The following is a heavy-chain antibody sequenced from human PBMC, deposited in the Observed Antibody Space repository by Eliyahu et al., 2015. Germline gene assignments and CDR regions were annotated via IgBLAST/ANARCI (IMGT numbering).Heavy chain of an antibody. D-gene: IGHD3-16*01. V-gene: IGHV4-59*01. J-gene: IGHJ4*02. CDR3: ARGSRGRDRYRFD. CDR2: IXYSGST. CDR1: XGXISSYX. Sequence: QVQLQESGPGLVKPSETLSLTCXVXXGXISSYXWSWIRXPPGKGLEWIGYIXYSGSTNYNPSLKSRVTISVDTSKNQFSLKLSSVTAADTAVYYCARGSRGRDRYRFDWGQGTLVTVSS.